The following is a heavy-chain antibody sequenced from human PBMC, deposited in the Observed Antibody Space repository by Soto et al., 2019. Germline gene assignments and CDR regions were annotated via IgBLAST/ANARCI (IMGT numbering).Heavy chain of an antibody. CDR2: IYYSGST. CDR3: ARAHYGDYGYGMDV. D-gene: IGHD4-17*01. J-gene: IGHJ6*02. CDR1: GGSINNYY. V-gene: IGHV4-59*12. Sequence: SETLSLTCTVSGGSINNYYWSWIRQPPGKGLEWIGYIYYSGSTNYNPSLKSRVTISVDRSKNQFSLKLSSVTAADTAVYYCARAHYGDYGYGMDVWGHGTTVTVSS.